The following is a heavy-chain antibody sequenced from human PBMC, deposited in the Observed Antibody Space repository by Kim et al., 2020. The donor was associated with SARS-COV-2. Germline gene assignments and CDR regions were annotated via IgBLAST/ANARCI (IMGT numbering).Heavy chain of an antibody. CDR2: INHSGST. V-gene: IGHV4-34*01. D-gene: IGHD1-26*01. J-gene: IGHJ3*02. CDR3: AIPDQLLPAFDI. Sequence: SETLSLTCAVYGGSFSGYYWSWIRQPPGKGLEWIGEINHSGSTNYNPSLKSRVTISVDTSKNQFSLKLSSVTAADTAVYYCAIPDQLLPAFDIWGQGTMVTVSS. CDR1: GGSFSGYY.